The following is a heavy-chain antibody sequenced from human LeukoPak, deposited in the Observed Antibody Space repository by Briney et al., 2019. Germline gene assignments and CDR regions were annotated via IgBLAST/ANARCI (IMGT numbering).Heavy chain of an antibody. V-gene: IGHV3-74*01. Sequence: GGTLRLSCAASGFTFSTYFWMHWVRHAPGKGLVWVSRLRSDGGSSAYADFVRGRFTISRDNARNTLYLQMNSLGAEDTAVYYCVRDLDLGGYSSFVSWGQGTLVTVSS. J-gene: IGHJ4*02. CDR2: LRSDGGSS. CDR1: GFTFSTYFW. D-gene: IGHD4-23*01. CDR3: VRDLDLGGYSSFVS.